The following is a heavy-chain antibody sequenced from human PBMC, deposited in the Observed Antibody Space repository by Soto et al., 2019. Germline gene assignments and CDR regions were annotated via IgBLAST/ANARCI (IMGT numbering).Heavy chain of an antibody. CDR2: IYYSGST. CDR3: AGEIHGDYYYYYGMDV. V-gene: IGHV4-59*01. J-gene: IGHJ6*02. D-gene: IGHD4-17*01. CDR1: GGSISSYY. Sequence: SETLSLTCTVSGGSISSYYWSWIRQPPGKGLEWIGYIYYSGSTNYNPSLKSRVTISVDTSKNQFSLKLSSVTAADTAMYYCAGEIHGDYYYYYGMDVWGQGTTVTVSS.